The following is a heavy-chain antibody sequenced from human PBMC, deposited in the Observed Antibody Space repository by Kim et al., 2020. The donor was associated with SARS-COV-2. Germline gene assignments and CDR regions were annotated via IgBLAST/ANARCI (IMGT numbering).Heavy chain of an antibody. D-gene: IGHD3-22*01. Sequence: GGSLRLSCAASGFTFSSYAMHWVRQAPGKGLEWVAVISYDGSNKYYADSVKGRFTISRDNSKNTLYLQMNSLRAEDTAVYYCARDSWDYYDSSGYFGRFDYWGQGTLVTVSS. CDR3: ARDSWDYYDSSGYFGRFDY. V-gene: IGHV3-30-3*01. CDR2: ISYDGSNK. CDR1: GFTFSSYA. J-gene: IGHJ4*02.